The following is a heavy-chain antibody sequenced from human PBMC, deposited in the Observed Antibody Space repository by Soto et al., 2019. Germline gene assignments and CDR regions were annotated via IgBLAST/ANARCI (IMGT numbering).Heavy chain of an antibody. CDR3: ARDDRTTTYYARGMDV. V-gene: IGHV4-4*02. CDR2: IPHSGTT. Sequence: QVQLQESGPGLVKPSGTLSLTCTVSGGSIISTDWWSWVRQPPGKGLEWIGEIPHSGTTNYNPSLKSRVNISVDQSKNQYSLRMTSVTAADTAVYDCARDDRTTTYYARGMDVWGHGTTVTVSS. CDR1: GGSIISTDW. J-gene: IGHJ6*02. D-gene: IGHD3-3*01.